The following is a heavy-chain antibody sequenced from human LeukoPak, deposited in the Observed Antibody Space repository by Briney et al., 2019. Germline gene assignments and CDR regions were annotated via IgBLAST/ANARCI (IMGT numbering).Heavy chain of an antibody. CDR2: IKYDGSEK. CDR3: AKETRGYYDY. Sequence: PGGSLRLSCAGSGFTFTSYWMSWVRRAPGKGLEWVANIKYDGSEKNSVDSVKGRFTISRDNAKNSLYLQMNSLRVEDTAVYYCAKETRGYYDYWGQGSLVTVSS. V-gene: IGHV3-7*01. J-gene: IGHJ4*02. CDR1: GFTFTSYW.